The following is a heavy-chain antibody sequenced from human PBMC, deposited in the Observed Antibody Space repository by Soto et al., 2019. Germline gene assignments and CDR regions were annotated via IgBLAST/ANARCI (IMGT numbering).Heavy chain of an antibody. CDR1: GFTFSSYG. J-gene: IGHJ4*02. CDR2: ISYDGSNK. Sequence: QVQLVESGGGVVQPGRSLRLSCAASGFTFSSYGMHWVRQAPGKGLEGVAVISYDGSNKYYADSVKGRFTISRDNSKNTLYLQMNSLRAEDTAVYYCAKEGWEGIAAAAAFFDYWGQGTLVTVSS. CDR3: AKEGWEGIAAAAAFFDY. D-gene: IGHD6-13*01. V-gene: IGHV3-30*18.